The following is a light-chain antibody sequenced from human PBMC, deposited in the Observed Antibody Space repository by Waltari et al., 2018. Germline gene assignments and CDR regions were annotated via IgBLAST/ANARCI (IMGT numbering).Light chain of an antibody. CDR2: QDT. CDR1: ILGNKY. CDR3: QALGTGAWV. V-gene: IGLV3-1*01. J-gene: IGLJ3*02. Sequence: SYQLTQPPSVSVSPGQPASITCPGDILGNKYAAWYQQKPGQSPLLVIYQDTKRPSEIPERFSGSKSANAATLTITGTQAVDEADYYCQALGTGAWVFGGGTKLTVL.